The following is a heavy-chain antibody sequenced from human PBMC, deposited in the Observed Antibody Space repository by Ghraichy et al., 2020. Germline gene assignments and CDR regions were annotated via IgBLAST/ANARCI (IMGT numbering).Heavy chain of an antibody. CDR1: GFTFSNYW. CDR3: ARDRGDCSSTSCFDVFDI. Sequence: GESLNISCAASGFTFSNYWMSWVRQAPGKGLEWVANIKKDESDKYYVDSVKGRFTISRDNARNSLYLEMNNLRAEDTAAYYCARDRGDCSSTSCFDVFDIWGQGTTVTVSS. V-gene: IGHV3-7*01. CDR2: IKKDESDK. D-gene: IGHD2-2*01. J-gene: IGHJ3*02.